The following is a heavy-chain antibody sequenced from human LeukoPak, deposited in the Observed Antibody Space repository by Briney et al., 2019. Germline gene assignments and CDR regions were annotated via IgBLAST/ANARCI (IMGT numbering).Heavy chain of an antibody. Sequence: SETLSLTCTVSGGSISSYYWSWIRQPPRKGLEWIGYIFYSGSTNYNPSLKSRVTMSLDTSKNQFSLGLSSVTAADTAVYYCARTMVRGVHSDFWGQGTLVTVSS. V-gene: IGHV4-59*08. J-gene: IGHJ4*02. CDR2: IFYSGST. CDR1: GGSISSYY. CDR3: ARTMVRGVHSDF. D-gene: IGHD3-10*01.